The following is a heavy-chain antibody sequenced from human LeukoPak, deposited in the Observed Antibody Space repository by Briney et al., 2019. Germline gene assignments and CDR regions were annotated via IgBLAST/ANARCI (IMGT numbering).Heavy chain of an antibody. CDR3: ARCGGSCYYYYMDV. D-gene: IGHD2-15*01. J-gene: IGHJ6*03. Sequence: SETLSLTCTVSGGSISSYYWSWIRQPPGKGLEWIGYIHYTGSTNYNPSLKSRVTISVDRSKNQFSLKLSSVTAADTAVYYCARCGGSCYYYYMDVWGKGTTVTVSS. CDR2: IHYTGST. V-gene: IGHV4-59*01. CDR1: GGSISSYY.